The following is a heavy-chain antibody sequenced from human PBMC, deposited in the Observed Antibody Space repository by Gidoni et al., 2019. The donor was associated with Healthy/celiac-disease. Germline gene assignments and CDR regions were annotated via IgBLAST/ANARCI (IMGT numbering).Heavy chain of an antibody. CDR1: GVSFSGYY. CDR3: ARVGGIIVATTRGGFDP. Sequence: QVLLQQWGAGLLMPSETLSLTCAVYGVSFSGYYWSWIRQPPGKGLEWIGEINHSGSTKYNPALKRRVTISVDTAKNQFSLKLRSVTAADTAVDYCARVGGIIVATTRGGFDPWGQGTLVTVSS. CDR2: INHSGST. J-gene: IGHJ5*02. V-gene: IGHV4-34*01. D-gene: IGHD5-12*01.